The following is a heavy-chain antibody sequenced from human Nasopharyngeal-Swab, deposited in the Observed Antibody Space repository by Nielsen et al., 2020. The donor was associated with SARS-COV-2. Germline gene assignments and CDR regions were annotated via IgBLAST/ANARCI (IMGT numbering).Heavy chain of an antibody. CDR3: ARGQRSSWYTYYYYYGMDV. CDR1: GFTFSSYA. D-gene: IGHD6-13*01. J-gene: IGHJ6*02. CDR2: ISYDGSKK. Sequence: GESLKISCAASGFTFSSYAMHWVRQAPGKGLEWVAVISYDGSKKYYADSVKGRFTISRDNSKNTLYLQMNSLRAKDTAVYYCARGQRSSWYTYYYYYGMDVWGQGTTVTVSS. V-gene: IGHV3-30-3*01.